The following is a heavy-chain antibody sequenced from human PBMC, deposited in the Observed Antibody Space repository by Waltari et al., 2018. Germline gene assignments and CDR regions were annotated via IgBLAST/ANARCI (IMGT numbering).Heavy chain of an antibody. CDR3: AREVVPPARVVVNWFDP. V-gene: IGHV7-4-1*02. Sequence: QMQLVQSGSEMKKPGSSMKVSCKASEYSFTNNAINWLRQAHGQGLELKGWINTNTRNPVYVQGFTGRFVFSLDTSVNTAYLQINSLKAEDTAVYFCAREVVPPARVVVNWFDPWGQGTLVTVSS. J-gene: IGHJ5*02. CDR1: EYSFTNNA. CDR2: INTNTRNP. D-gene: IGHD2-2*01.